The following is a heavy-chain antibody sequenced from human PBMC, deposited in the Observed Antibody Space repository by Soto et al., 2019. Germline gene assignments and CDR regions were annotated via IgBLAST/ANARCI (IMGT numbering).Heavy chain of an antibody. CDR3: ARGPGYDFWSGYLYYFDY. Sequence: GGSLRLSCAASGFTFSSYGMHWVRQAPGKGLVWVSRINSDGSSTSYADSVKGRFTISRDNAKNTLYLQMNSLRAEDTAVYYCARGPGYDFWSGYLYYFDYWGQGTLVTVSS. V-gene: IGHV3-74*01. D-gene: IGHD3-3*01. J-gene: IGHJ4*02. CDR2: INSDGSST. CDR1: GFTFSSYG.